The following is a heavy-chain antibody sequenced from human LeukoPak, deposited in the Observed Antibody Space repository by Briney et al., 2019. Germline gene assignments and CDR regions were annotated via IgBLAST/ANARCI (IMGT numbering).Heavy chain of an antibody. V-gene: IGHV4-39*01. J-gene: IGHJ4*02. CDR3: VRHTVGDMAEFIDY. D-gene: IGHD3-16*01. CDR1: GGSISSSSYY. Sequence: PSETLSLTCTVSGGSISSSSYYWGWIRQPPGKGLEWIGSIYYSGSTYYNPSLKSRVTISVDTSKNQFSLKVSSVTAADTAVYYCVRHTVGDMAEFIDYWGQGTLVTVSS. CDR2: IYYSGST.